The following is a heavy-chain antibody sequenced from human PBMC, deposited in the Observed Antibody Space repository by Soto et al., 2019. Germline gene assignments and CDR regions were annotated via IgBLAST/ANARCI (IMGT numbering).Heavy chain of an antibody. CDR1: GDSITRGVYY. Sequence: SETLSLTFTVSGDSITRGVYYWSWLHHPPGKGLEWIGYIYHSGGASYNPSLRGRAVISIDTSKDQFSLRLNAVTAADTATYYCARDYYGAGSQYDYSGMEGWAQGTTVTVS. D-gene: IGHD3-10*01. CDR3: ARDYYGAGSQYDYSGMEG. V-gene: IGHV4-31*03. CDR2: IYHSGGA. J-gene: IGHJ6*02.